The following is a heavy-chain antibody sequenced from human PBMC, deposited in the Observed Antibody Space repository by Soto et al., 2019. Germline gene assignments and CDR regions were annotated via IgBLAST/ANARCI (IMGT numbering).Heavy chain of an antibody. CDR2: IYHSGST. CDR3: ARTPMY. CDR1: GGSISSGGYS. V-gene: IGHV4-30-2*01. J-gene: IGHJ4*02. Sequence: PSETLSLTCAVSGGSISSGGYSWSWIRQPPGKGLEWIGYIYHSGSTYYNPSLESRVTISVDRSKNQFSLKLSSVTAADTEVYYRARTPMYWCQAILVTVS.